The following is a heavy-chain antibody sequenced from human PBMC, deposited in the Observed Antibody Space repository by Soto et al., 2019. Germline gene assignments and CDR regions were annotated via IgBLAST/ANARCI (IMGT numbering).Heavy chain of an antibody. CDR1: GFTFSSYA. CDR3: AKDLTLLPHYYYYGMDV. J-gene: IGHJ6*02. D-gene: IGHD3-9*01. V-gene: IGHV3-23*01. CDR2: ISGSGGST. Sequence: HPGGSLRLSCAASGFTFSSYAMSWVRQAPGKGLEWVSAISGSGGSTYYADSVKGRFTISRDNSKNTLYLQMNSLGAEDTAVYYCAKDLTLLPHYYYYGMDVWGQGTTVTVSS.